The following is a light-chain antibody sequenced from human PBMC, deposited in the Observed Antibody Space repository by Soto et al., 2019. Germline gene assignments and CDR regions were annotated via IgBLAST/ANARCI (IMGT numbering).Light chain of an antibody. J-gene: IGLJ3*02. Sequence: QAVVTQPASVSGSPGQSITISCTGTSSDIGAYNQVCWYQQHPGRVPKLLIYEVTNRPSGVSNRFSGSKSGNTASLTISGLQAEDEADYYCTSYVSGNTVLFGGGTKLTVL. CDR3: TSYVSGNTVL. CDR2: EVT. CDR1: SSDIGAYNQ. V-gene: IGLV2-14*01.